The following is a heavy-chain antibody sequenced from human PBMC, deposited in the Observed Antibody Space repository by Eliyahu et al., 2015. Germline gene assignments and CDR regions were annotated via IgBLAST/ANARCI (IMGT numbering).Heavy chain of an antibody. Sequence: EVQLVQSGAEVKKPGESXXISCKGSGYSXTSYWISWVXQMPGKGLEXMGRIDPSDSYTNYSPSFQGHVTISADKSISTAYLQWSSLKASDTAMYYCARLGRIAAAGNYYYGMDVWGQGTTVTVSS. V-gene: IGHV5-10-1*03. J-gene: IGHJ6*02. CDR3: ARLGRIAAAGNYYYGMDV. D-gene: IGHD6-13*01. CDR2: IDPSDSYT. CDR1: GYSXTSYW.